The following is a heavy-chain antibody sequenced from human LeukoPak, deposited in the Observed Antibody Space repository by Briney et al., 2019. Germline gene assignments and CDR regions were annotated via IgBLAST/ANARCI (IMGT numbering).Heavy chain of an antibody. V-gene: IGHV3-23*01. CDR3: AKIQYRSRGGAIDS. J-gene: IGHJ4*02. CDR2: ISSTGST. Sequence: GGSLRLSCSASGFTLKDTAMCWVRQAPGKGLDWVSTISSTGSTYDAESVKGRFTISRDTLKNTLYLQMNSLRADDTAIYYCAKIQYRSRGGAIDSWGQGTVVSVSS. D-gene: IGHD3-16*01. CDR1: GFTLKDTA.